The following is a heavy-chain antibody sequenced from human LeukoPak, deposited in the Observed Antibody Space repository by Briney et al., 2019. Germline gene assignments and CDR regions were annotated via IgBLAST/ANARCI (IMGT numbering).Heavy chain of an antibody. V-gene: IGHV1-69*13. D-gene: IGHD1-1*01. CDR2: IIPIFGTA. CDR3: ARCLMEPIFYQYYMDV. J-gene: IGHJ6*03. CDR1: GGTFSSYA. Sequence: SVKVSCKASGGTFSSYAISWVRQAPGQGLEWMGGIIPIFGTANYAQKFQGRVTITADESTSTAYMELSSLRSEDTAVYYCARCLMEPIFYQYYMDVWGKGTTVTVSS.